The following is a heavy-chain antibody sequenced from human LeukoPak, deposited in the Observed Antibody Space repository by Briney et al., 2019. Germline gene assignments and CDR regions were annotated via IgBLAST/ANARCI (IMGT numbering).Heavy chain of an antibody. Sequence: GGTLRLSCAVSGFTFKSYAMYWLPQAPGKGLEGVALISYDGANKYYADSVKGRFTISRDTSRNTLYLQMNSLRPEDTAVYYCGRQSGTYSQYYFDYWGQGTLVTVSS. CDR1: GFTFKSYA. V-gene: IGHV3-30-3*01. CDR3: GRQSGTYSQYYFDY. J-gene: IGHJ4*02. CDR2: ISYDGANK. D-gene: IGHD1-26*01.